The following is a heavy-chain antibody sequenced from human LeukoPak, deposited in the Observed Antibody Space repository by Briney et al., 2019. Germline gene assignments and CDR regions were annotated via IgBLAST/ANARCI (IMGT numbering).Heavy chain of an antibody. CDR3: AKDLNYDFWSGYQAVAFDY. Sequence: GGSLRLSCGASGFTFSSYAMSWVRQAPGKGLEWVSAISGSGGSTHYADSVKGRFTISRDNSKNTLYLQMNSLRAEDTAVYYCAKDLNYDFWSGYQAVAFDYWGQGTLVTVSS. CDR2: ISGSGGST. D-gene: IGHD3-3*01. J-gene: IGHJ4*02. V-gene: IGHV3-23*01. CDR1: GFTFSSYA.